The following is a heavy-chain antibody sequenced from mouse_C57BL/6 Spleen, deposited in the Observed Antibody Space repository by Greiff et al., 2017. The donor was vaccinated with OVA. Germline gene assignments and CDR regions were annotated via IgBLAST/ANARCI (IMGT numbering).Heavy chain of an antibody. Sequence: VQRVESGAELVRPGASVTLSCKASGYTFTDYEMHWVKQTPVHGLEWIGAIDPETGGTAYNQKFKGKAILTADKSSSTAYLELRSLTSEDSAVYYCTRDRDYWGQGTLVTVSA. CDR3: TRDRDY. CDR1: GYTFTDYE. CDR2: IDPETGGT. V-gene: IGHV1-15*01. J-gene: IGHJ3*01.